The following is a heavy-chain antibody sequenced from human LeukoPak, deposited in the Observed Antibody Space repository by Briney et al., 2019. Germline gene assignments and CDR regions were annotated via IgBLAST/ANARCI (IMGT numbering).Heavy chain of an antibody. J-gene: IGHJ4*02. Sequence: GGSLRLSCAASGFTFSSYAMSWVRQAPGKGLEWVSAISGSGGSTYYADSVKGRFTISRDNSKNTLYLRMNSLRAEDTAVYYCAPGGGSYYFDYWGQGTLVTVSS. CDR2: ISGSGGST. D-gene: IGHD2-15*01. CDR1: GFTFSSYA. CDR3: APGGGSYYFDY. V-gene: IGHV3-23*01.